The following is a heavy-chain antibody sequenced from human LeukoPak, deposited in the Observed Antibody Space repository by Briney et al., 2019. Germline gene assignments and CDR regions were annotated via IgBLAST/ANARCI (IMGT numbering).Heavy chain of an antibody. CDR3: ARSGPLRYFDWLLPFDY. J-gene: IGHJ4*02. Sequence: GGSLRLSCAASGFTFSSYAMHWVRQAPGKGLEYVSAISSNGGSTYYANSVKGRFTISRDNSKHTLYLQMGSLRAEDMAVYYCARSGPLRYFDWLLPFDYWGQGTLVTVSS. CDR2: ISSNGGST. CDR1: GFTFSSYA. D-gene: IGHD3-9*01. V-gene: IGHV3-64*01.